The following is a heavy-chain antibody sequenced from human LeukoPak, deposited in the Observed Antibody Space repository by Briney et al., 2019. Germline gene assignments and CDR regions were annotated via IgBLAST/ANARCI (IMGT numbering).Heavy chain of an antibody. CDR2: INPNSGGT. CDR3: ARVDTAMVAGGGDY. CDR1: GYTFTSYG. Sequence: ASVKVSCKASGYTFTSYGISWVRQAPGQGLEWMGWINPNSGGTKYAQKFKGRVTMTRDTSISTAYMELSRLRSDDTAVYYCARVDTAMVAGGGDYWGQGTLVTVSS. V-gene: IGHV1-2*02. D-gene: IGHD5-18*01. J-gene: IGHJ4*02.